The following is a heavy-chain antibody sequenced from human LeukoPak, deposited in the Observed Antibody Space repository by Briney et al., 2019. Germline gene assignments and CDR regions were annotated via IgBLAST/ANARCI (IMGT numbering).Heavy chain of an antibody. Sequence: SVKVSCKASGGTFSSYTISWVRQAPGQGLEWMGGIIPIFDTANYAQKFQGRVTITADVSTSTAYMELSSLRSEDTAIYYCARDPLAYDSSGYYRLYDAFDIWGQGTMVTVSS. CDR3: ARDPLAYDSSGYYRLYDAFDI. V-gene: IGHV1-69*01. D-gene: IGHD3-22*01. J-gene: IGHJ3*02. CDR1: GGTFSSYT. CDR2: IIPIFDTA.